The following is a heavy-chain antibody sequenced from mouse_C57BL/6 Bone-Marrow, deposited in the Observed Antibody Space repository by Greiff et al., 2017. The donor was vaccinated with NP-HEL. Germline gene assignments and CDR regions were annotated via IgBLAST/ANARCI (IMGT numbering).Heavy chain of an antibody. CDR1: GYTFTSYW. CDR2: IDPSDSYT. J-gene: IGHJ1*03. D-gene: IGHD2-3*01. CDR3: AREGGYYYYWYFDV. Sequence: VQLQQPGAELVRPGTSVKLSCKASGYTFTSYWMHWVKQRPGQGLEWIGVIDPSDSYTNYNQKFKGKATLTVDTSSSTAYMQLSSLTSEDSAVYYCAREGGYYYYWYFDVWGTGTTVTVSS. V-gene: IGHV1-59*01.